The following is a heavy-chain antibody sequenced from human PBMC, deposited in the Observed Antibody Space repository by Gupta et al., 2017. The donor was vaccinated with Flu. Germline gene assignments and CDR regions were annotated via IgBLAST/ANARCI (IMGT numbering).Heavy chain of an antibody. V-gene: IGHV4-39*01. CDR2: IYYSGST. CDR1: GGSISSSSYY. Sequence: QLQLQESGPGLVKPSETLSLTCTVSGGSISSSSYYWGWIRQPPGKGLEWIGRIYYSGSTYYNPSLKSRVTISVDTSKNQFSLKLSSVTAADTAVYYCARHYYDSSGYQIDYWGQGTLVTVSS. CDR3: ARHYYDSSGYQIDY. J-gene: IGHJ4*02. D-gene: IGHD3-22*01.